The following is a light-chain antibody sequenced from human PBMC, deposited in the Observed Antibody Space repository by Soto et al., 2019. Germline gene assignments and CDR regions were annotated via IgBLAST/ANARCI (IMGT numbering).Light chain of an antibody. CDR3: GTWDSGLTAGV. J-gene: IGLJ2*01. V-gene: IGLV1-51*01. Sequence: QSVLTQPPSVSAAPGQSVTISCSGSASNVGAHFVSWYQHLPGAAPKLLIYDNDERPSEIPDRFSGSKSDTSATLTITGLQTGDEADYYCGTWDSGLTAGVFGGGTKLTVL. CDR1: ASNVGAHF. CDR2: DND.